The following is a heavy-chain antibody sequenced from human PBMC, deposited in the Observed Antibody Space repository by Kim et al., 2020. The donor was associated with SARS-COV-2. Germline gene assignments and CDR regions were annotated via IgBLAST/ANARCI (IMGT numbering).Heavy chain of an antibody. V-gene: IGHV1-3*01. CDR3: AREGFWSGYYRY. D-gene: IGHD3-3*01. Sequence: ASVKVSCKASGYTFTSYAMHWVRQAPGQRLEWMGWINAGNGNTKYSQKFQGRVTITRDTSASTAYMELSSLRSEDTAVYYCAREGFWSGYYRYWGQGTLVTVSS. CDR2: INAGNGNT. J-gene: IGHJ4*02. CDR1: GYTFTSYA.